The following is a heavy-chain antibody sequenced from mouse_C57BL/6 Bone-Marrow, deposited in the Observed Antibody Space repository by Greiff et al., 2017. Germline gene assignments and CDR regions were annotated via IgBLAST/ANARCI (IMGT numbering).Heavy chain of an antibody. CDR1: GYSFTGYY. D-gene: IGHD2-4*01. J-gene: IGHJ2*01. CDR2: INPSTGGT. CDR3: AREGYDYFFDY. V-gene: IGHV1-42*01. Sequence: EVKLVESGPELVKPGASVKISCKASGYSFTGYYMNWVKQRPEKSLEWIGEINPSTGGTTYNQQFKAKATLTVDNSASTAYMQLKSLASEDSAVYYCAREGYDYFFDYWGQGTTLTVSS.